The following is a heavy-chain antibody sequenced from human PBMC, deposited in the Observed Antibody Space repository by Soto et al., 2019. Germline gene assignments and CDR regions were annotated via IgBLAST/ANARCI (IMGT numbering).Heavy chain of an antibody. J-gene: IGHJ5*02. CDR1: SGSISSSNR. CDR2: IYHSGST. CDR3: ARSVRNITIFGVVIWFDP. V-gene: IGHV4-4*02. D-gene: IGHD3-3*01. Sequence: SETLSLTCAVSSGSISSSNRWSWVRQPPGKGLGWIGEIYHSGSTNYNPSLKSRVTISVDKSKNQFSLKLSSVTAADTAVYYCARSVRNITIFGVVIWFDPWGQGTLVTVSS.